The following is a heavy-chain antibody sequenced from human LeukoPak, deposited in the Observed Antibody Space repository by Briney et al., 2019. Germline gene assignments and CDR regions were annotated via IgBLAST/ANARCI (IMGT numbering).Heavy chain of an antibody. V-gene: IGHV3-30*18. CDR1: GFTFSSYG. Sequence: GGSLRLSCAASGFTFSSYGMHWVRQAPGKGLEWVAVISYDGSNKYYADSVKGRFTISRDNSKSTLYLQMNSLRAEDTAVYYCAKTLYGSGRPNPRSYYYYGMDVWGQGTTVTVSS. CDR2: ISYDGSNK. CDR3: AKTLYGSGRPNPRSYYYYGMDV. J-gene: IGHJ6*02. D-gene: IGHD3-10*01.